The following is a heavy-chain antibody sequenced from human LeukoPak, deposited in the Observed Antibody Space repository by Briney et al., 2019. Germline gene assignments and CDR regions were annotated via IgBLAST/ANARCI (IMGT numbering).Heavy chain of an antibody. D-gene: IGHD6-13*01. CDR2: ISWNSGSI. V-gene: IGHV3-9*01. CDR1: GFTFDDYA. CDR3: AKARGIAAQFDP. J-gene: IGHJ5*02. Sequence: PGRSLRLSCAASGFTFDDYAMHWVRQAPGKGLEWVSGISWNSGSIGYADSVKGRFTISRDNAKNSLYLQMSSLRAEDTALYYCAKARGIAAQFDPWGQGTLVTVSS.